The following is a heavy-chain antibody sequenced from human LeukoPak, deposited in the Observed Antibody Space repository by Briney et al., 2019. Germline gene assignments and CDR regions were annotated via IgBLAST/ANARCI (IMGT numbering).Heavy chain of an antibody. CDR2: IYSGGST. Sequence: PGGSLRLSCAASGFTVSSNYMSWVRQAPGKGLEWVSVIYSGGSTYYADSVKGRFTISRDNSKNTLYLQMNSLRAEDTAVYYCARDAATGIAAAGAHLITSYGMDVWGQGTTVTVSS. CDR3: ARDAATGIAAAGAHLITSYGMDV. V-gene: IGHV3-66*01. J-gene: IGHJ6*02. CDR1: GFTVSSNY. D-gene: IGHD6-13*01.